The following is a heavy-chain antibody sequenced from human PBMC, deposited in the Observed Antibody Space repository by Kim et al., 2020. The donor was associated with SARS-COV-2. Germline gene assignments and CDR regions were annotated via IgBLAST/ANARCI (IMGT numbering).Heavy chain of an antibody. CDR3: AREFSSGWERGAYFDY. Sequence: KFQGRVTITRDTSASTAYMELSSLRSEDTAVFYCAREFSSGWERGAYFDYWGQGTLVTVSS. J-gene: IGHJ4*02. V-gene: IGHV1-3*01. D-gene: IGHD6-19*01.